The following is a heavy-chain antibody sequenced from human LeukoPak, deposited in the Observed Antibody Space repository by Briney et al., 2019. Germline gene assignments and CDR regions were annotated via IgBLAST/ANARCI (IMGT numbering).Heavy chain of an antibody. V-gene: IGHV1-2*06. CDR2: INPNSGGT. J-gene: IGHJ4*02. D-gene: IGHD3-22*01. CDR3: ARAGSYDSSDY. CDR1: GYTFTCYY. Sequence: ASVKVSCKASGYTFTCYYMHWVRQAPGQGLEWMRRINPNSGGTNYAQKFQGRVTMTRDTSISAAYMELSRLRSDDTAVYYCARAGSYDSSDYWGQGTLVTVSS.